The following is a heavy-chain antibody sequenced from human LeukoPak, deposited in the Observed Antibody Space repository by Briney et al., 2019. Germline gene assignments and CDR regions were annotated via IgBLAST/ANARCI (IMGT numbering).Heavy chain of an antibody. CDR3: ARESYYDSSGYYDAFDI. V-gene: IGHV3-48*01. J-gene: IGHJ3*02. CDR2: ISSSSSTI. D-gene: IGHD3-22*01. Sequence: GGSLRLSCAASGFTFSSYSMNWVRQAPGKGLEWVSYISSSSSTIYYADSVKGRFSISRDNAKNSLYLQMNSLRAEDTAVYYCARESYYDSSGYYDAFDIWGQGTMVTVSS. CDR1: GFTFSSYS.